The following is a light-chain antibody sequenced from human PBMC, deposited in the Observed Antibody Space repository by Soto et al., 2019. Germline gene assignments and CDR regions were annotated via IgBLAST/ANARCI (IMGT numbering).Light chain of an antibody. CDR1: ESVNSGY. J-gene: IGKJ3*01. CDR3: QQYGDSVFT. Sequence: EIVLTQSPATLSLSPGERATLSCRASESVNSGYLAWFQQKPGRAPRLLIFGTSGRATGIPDRFRGNGSRTDFTLTISRVEPEDFGVYYCQQYGDSVFTFGPGTKVEIK. V-gene: IGKV3-20*01. CDR2: GTS.